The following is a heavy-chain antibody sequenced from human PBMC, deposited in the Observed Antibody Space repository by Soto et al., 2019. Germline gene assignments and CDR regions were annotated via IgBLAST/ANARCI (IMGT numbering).Heavy chain of an antibody. D-gene: IGHD1-20*01. V-gene: IGHV1-69*13. CDR2: IIPTYATQ. CDR1: GGTFSAYA. Sequence: GASVKVSCKASGGTFSAYAISWVRQAPGQGLEWMGGIIPTYATQKYAQKLQGRVKVTADEFRATAYMELSSLRSEDTAVYYCVGGVTATTAGVYWGQGTQVTVS. J-gene: IGHJ4*02. CDR3: VGGVTATTAGVY.